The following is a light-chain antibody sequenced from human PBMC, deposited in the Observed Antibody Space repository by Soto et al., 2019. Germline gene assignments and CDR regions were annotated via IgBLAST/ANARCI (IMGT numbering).Light chain of an antibody. CDR2: GNN. CDR3: QSYDSSLSGYV. CDR1: SSNIGAGYD. J-gene: IGLJ1*01. Sequence: QSVLTQPPSVSGAPGQRVTISCTGSSSNIGAGYDVQWYQQLPGTAPKLLIFGNNNRPTGVPDRFSGSKSGTSASLAITGLQAEDEADYYCQSYDSSLSGYVFGTGTKVTVL. V-gene: IGLV1-40*01.